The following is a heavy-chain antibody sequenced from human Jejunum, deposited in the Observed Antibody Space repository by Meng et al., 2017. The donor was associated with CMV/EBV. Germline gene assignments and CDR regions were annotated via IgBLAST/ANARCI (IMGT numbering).Heavy chain of an antibody. CDR3: ARPYDFWSGQMDV. D-gene: IGHD3-3*01. Sequence: ASGYSFTDFYMHWVRQAPGQGLEWMGWMNPNSGDTGYPQKFQGRVTITRNTSISTAYMELSSLRSEDTAVYYCARPYDFWSGQMDVWGQGTTVTVSS. CDR1: GYSFTDFY. CDR2: MNPNSGDT. V-gene: IGHV1-8*03. J-gene: IGHJ6*02.